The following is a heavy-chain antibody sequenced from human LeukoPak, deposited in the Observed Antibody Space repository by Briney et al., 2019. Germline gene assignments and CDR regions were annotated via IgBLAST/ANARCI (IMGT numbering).Heavy chain of an antibody. CDR3: ARDDRSGSWSWFDP. CDR2: ISAYNGNT. Sequence: ASVKVSCKASGYTFTGYYMHWVRQAPGQGLEWMGWISAYNGNTNYAQKFQGRVTMTTDTSTNTVYLELRSLRSDDTAVYYCARDDRSGSWSWFDPWGQGTLVIVSS. D-gene: IGHD6-13*01. CDR1: GYTFTGYY. J-gene: IGHJ5*02. V-gene: IGHV1-18*04.